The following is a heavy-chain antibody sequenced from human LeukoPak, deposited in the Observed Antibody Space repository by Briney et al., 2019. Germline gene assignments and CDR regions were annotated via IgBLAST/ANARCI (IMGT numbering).Heavy chain of an antibody. V-gene: IGHV3-21*01. D-gene: IGHD3-22*01. Sequence: GGSLRLSCAVSGFTFSRYTMNWVRQVPGKGLEWVSCISGGSGSSSYIYYADSVKGRFTISRDNAKNSLYLHMNSLRAEDTAVYHCARGPHYYDSTDYYHQKAFDTWGQGTMVTVSS. J-gene: IGHJ3*02. CDR1: GFTFSRYT. CDR3: ARGPHYYDSTDYYHQKAFDT. CDR2: ISGGSGSSSYI.